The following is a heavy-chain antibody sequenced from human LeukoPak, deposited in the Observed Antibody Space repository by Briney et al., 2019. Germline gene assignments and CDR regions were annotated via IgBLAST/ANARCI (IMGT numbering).Heavy chain of an antibody. CDR3: ARINYGDYDLPAFDI. V-gene: IGHV3-20*04. J-gene: IGHJ3*02. D-gene: IGHD4-17*01. Sequence: PGGSLRLSCAASGFTFDDYGMSWVRQAPGKGLEWVSGINWNGGSTGYADSVKGRFTISRDNAKNSLYLQMNSLGAEDTALYYCARINYGDYDLPAFDIWGQGTMVTVSS. CDR1: GFTFDDYG. CDR2: INWNGGST.